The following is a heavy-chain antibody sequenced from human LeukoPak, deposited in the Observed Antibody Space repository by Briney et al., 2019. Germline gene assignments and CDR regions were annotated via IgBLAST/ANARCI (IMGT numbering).Heavy chain of an antibody. D-gene: IGHD4-11*01. CDR2: MNPNSGNT. J-gene: IGHJ4*02. Sequence: ASVKVSCTASGYTFTSYDINWVRQATGQGLEWMGWMNPNSGNTGYAQKFQGRVTMTRNTSISTAYMELSSLRSEDTAVYYCAMRAAYTGLYIEYWGKGTLVTVSS. CDR3: AMRAAYTGLYIEY. CDR1: GYTFTSYD. V-gene: IGHV1-8*01.